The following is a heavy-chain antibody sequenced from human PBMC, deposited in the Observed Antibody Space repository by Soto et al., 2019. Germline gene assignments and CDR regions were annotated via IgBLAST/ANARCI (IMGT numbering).Heavy chain of an antibody. CDR2: IYYSGST. Sequence: SETLSLTCTVSGGSISSSSYYWGWIRQPPGKGLEWIGSIYYSGSTYYNPSLKSRVTISVDTSKNQFSLKLSSVTAADTAVYYCAKWGSSKYGMDVWGQGTTVTVS. J-gene: IGHJ6*02. D-gene: IGHD2-2*01. CDR1: GGSISSSSYY. V-gene: IGHV4-39*01. CDR3: AKWGSSKYGMDV.